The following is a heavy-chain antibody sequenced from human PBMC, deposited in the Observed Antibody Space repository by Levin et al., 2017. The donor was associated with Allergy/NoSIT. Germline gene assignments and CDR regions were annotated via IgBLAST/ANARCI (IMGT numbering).Heavy chain of an antibody. V-gene: IGHV3-30-3*01. Sequence: GGSLRLSCAASGFTFSSYAIHWVRQAPGKGLEWVAAISYDGSSKYYADSVKGRFTISRDNSKNTLYLQMNSLSTEDTAVYYCARDVHYYDRSGTSARYDYWGQGTLVTVSS. CDR2: ISYDGSSK. D-gene: IGHD3-22*01. J-gene: IGHJ4*02. CDR3: ARDVHYYDRSGTSARYDY. CDR1: GFTFSSYA.